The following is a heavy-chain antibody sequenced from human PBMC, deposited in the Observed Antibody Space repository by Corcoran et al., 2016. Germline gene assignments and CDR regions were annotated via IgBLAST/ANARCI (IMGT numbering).Heavy chain of an antibody. V-gene: IGHV1-2*02. Sequence: QVQLLQSGAEVQKPGASVKVSCKASGYTFTGPYIHWVRQAPGQGLEWMGWINPKNGDTDYAQKFYSRVSLARDTSISTVYMQLGRLTFDDTAVYYCTRDHYNNRGGAFDIWGQGTMVTVSS. CDR3: TRDHYNNRGGAFDI. CDR2: INPKNGDT. D-gene: IGHD3-22*01. CDR1: GYTFTGPY. J-gene: IGHJ3*02.